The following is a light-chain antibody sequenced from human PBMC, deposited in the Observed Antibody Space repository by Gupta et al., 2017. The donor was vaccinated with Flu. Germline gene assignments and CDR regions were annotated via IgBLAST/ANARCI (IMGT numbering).Light chain of an antibody. CDR1: GHSSYA. V-gene: IGLV4-69*01. CDR2: LNSDGSH. Sequence: GHSSYAIAWHQQQPEKGPRYLMKLNSDGSHSKGDGIPDRFSGSSSGAERYLTISSLQSEDEADYYCQTWGTGIHWVFGGGTKLTVL. CDR3: QTWGTGIHWV. J-gene: IGLJ3*02.